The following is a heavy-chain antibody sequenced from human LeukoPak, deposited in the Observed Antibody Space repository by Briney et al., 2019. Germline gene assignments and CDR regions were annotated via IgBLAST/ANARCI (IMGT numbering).Heavy chain of an antibody. J-gene: IGHJ3*02. Sequence: PSETLSLTCTVSGGSISSYYWSWIRQPPGKGLEWIGYIYYSGGTNYSPSLKSRVTISVDTSKNQFSLKLSSVTAADTAVYYCARDHTYYDILTGYSFGAFDIWGQGTMVTVSS. D-gene: IGHD3-9*01. CDR2: IYYSGGT. V-gene: IGHV4-59*01. CDR3: ARDHTYYDILTGYSFGAFDI. CDR1: GGSISSYY.